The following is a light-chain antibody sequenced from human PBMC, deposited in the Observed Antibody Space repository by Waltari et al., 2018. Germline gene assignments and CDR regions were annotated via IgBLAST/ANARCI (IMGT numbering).Light chain of an antibody. J-gene: IGLJ3*02. CDR1: SGSVSTTSY. CDR3: LLYMGSGIWV. CDR2: KTT. V-gene: IGLV8-61*01. Sequence: QTVVTQEPSLSVSPGATVTLTCALSSGSVSTTSYASWYRQTPGQPPRTLVYKTTTRSSGVPDRFSGSILGNKVALTITAAHADDESDYYCLLYMGSGIWVFGGGTKLTVL.